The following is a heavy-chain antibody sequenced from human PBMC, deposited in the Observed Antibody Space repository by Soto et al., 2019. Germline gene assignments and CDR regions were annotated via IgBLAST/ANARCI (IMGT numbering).Heavy chain of an antibody. CDR1: GFTFSNYA. D-gene: IGHD1-1*01. Sequence: EVQLLESGGGLVQPGGSLRLSCAASGFTFSNYAMSWVRQSPGKGLEWVSAITGSGGSTFHADSVKGRFTISRDNSKNTLYLQVRSLRAEDTAVYYCAKGSASGSTYHFDYWGQGILVTVSS. CDR2: ITGSGGST. V-gene: IGHV3-23*01. CDR3: AKGSASGSTYHFDY. J-gene: IGHJ4*02.